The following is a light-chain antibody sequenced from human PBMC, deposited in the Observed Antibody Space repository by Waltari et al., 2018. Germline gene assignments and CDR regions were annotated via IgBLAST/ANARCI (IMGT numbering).Light chain of an antibody. CDR3: QQRRTWPSIT. CDR1: QSVGGN. CDR2: DAS. V-gene: IGKV3-11*01. J-gene: IGKJ5*01. Sequence: VLTQSPATLSLSPGQRGTLSCRASQSVGGNLAWYQQKPGQAPRLLSYDASNRATGSPARVRGSGAGTDGTRTSSSLEPEEFAVYYCQQRRTWPSITFGQGTRL.